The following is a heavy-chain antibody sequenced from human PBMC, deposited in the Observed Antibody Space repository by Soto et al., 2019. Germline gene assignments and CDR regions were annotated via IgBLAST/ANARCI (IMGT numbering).Heavy chain of an antibody. V-gene: IGHV4-30-4*01. CDR1: GVSITDDNYY. J-gene: IGHJ4*02. D-gene: IGHD2-21*01. CDR3: AGGLSGDKVDQ. Sequence: QLHLQESGPRLVKPSQTLSLTCTVSGVSITDDNYYWSWIRQSPGKGLEWIGHLYHGETTYTNPSLKSRPTISVDTSKTQFSLNLKSVTAADAAVYYCAGGLSGDKVDQWGQGTLVTVSS. CDR2: LYHGETT.